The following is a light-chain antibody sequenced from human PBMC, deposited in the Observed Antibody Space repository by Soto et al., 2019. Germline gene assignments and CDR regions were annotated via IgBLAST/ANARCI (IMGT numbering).Light chain of an antibody. V-gene: IGKV1-39*01. J-gene: IGKJ1*01. CDR1: QSINTY. CDR2: AAS. CDR3: QQRYSTPRT. Sequence: DIQKTLYRSSLSATIGDRIRIACWASQSINTYLNWYQQKPGRAPKLLIYAASSLQSGVPSRFSGSGSGTDFTLTISSLRPGDFATYYCQQRYSTPRTFGHGTRVEIK.